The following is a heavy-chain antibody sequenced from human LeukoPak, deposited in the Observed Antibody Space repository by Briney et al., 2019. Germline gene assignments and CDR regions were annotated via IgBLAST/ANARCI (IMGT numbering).Heavy chain of an antibody. CDR1: GFTFSSYA. CDR2: ISYDGSNK. D-gene: IGHD2-2*01. Sequence: GGSLRLSCAASGFTFSSYAMHWVRQAPGKGLEWVAVISYDGSNKYYADSVKGRFTISRDNSKNTLYLQMNSLRAEDTAVYYCARVSKKLGYCSSTSCYATDAFDIWGQGTMVTVSS. J-gene: IGHJ3*02. CDR3: ARVSKKLGYCSSTSCYATDAFDI. V-gene: IGHV3-30*04.